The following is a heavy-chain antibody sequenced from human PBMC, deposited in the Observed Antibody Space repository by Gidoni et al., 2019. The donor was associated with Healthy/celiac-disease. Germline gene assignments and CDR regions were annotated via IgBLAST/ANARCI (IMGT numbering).Heavy chain of an antibody. CDR2: INPNSGGT. CDR1: GYTFTGYY. J-gene: IGHJ4*02. Sequence: QVQLVQSGAEVKKPGASVKVSCKASGYTFTGYYMHWVRQAPGQGLEWMGWINPNSGGTNYAQKFQGRVTMTRDTSISTAYMELSRLRSDDTAVYYCARISSYTNWYSSSWSLSRTPDYWGQGTLVTVSS. CDR3: ARISSYTNWYSSSWSLSRTPDY. V-gene: IGHV1-2*02. D-gene: IGHD6-13*01.